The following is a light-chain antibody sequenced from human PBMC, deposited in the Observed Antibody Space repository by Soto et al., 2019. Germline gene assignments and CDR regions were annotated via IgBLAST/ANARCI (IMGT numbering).Light chain of an antibody. CDR2: KAS. V-gene: IGKV1-5*03. CDR3: QHYNSYSEA. J-gene: IGKJ1*01. Sequence: DIQMTQSPSTLSASVGDRVTITCRASQTISTWLAWYQQKPGKAPKLLIYKASTLKSGVPARFSGSGSGTEVTLTICSLQLDDFAPDYCQHYNSYSEAFGQGTKVELK. CDR1: QTISTW.